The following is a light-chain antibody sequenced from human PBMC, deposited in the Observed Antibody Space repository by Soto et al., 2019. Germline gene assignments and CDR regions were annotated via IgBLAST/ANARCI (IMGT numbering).Light chain of an antibody. CDR2: GAS. CDR1: QSVDID. CDR3: QQYGSSGRT. J-gene: IGKJ1*01. Sequence: EIVLTQSPGTLSVSPGERVTLSCRASQSVDIDLAWYQQKPGQAPRLLIYGASSRATGIPDRFSGSGSGTDFTLTISRLEPEDFAVYYCQQYGSSGRTFGQGTKVDIK. V-gene: IGKV3-20*01.